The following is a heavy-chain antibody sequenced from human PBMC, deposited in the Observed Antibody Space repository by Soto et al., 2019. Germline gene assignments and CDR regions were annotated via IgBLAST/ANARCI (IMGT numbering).Heavy chain of an antibody. CDR2: ISAYNGNT. CDR3: ARDLGGSYYAPVDY. Sequence: QVQLVQSGAEVKKPGASVKVSCKASGYTFTSYGISWVRQAPGQGLEWMGWISAYNGNTKYAQKLQGRGTTTTDTATSTAYMELRSLRSDDTAVYYCARDLGGSYYAPVDYWGQGTLVTVSS. D-gene: IGHD1-26*01. V-gene: IGHV1-18*01. CDR1: GYTFTSYG. J-gene: IGHJ4*02.